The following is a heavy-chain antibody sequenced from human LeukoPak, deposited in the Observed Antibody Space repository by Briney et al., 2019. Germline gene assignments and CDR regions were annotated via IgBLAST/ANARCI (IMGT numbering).Heavy chain of an antibody. D-gene: IGHD3-22*01. V-gene: IGHV3-7*01. CDR2: IKQDGSEK. CDR1: GFTFSSYW. J-gene: IGHJ4*02. Sequence: GGSLRLSCAASGFTFSSYWMSWVRQAPGKGLEWVANIKQDGSEKYYVDSVKGRFTISRDNAKNSLYLQTNSLRAEDTAVYYCARRGTMIVVVGHYYFDYWGQGTLVTVSS. CDR3: ARRGTMIVVVGHYYFDY.